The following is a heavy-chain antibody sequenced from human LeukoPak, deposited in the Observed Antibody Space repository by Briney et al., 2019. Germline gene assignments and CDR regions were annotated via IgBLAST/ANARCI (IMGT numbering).Heavy chain of an antibody. V-gene: IGHV3-74*01. CDR2: INSDGSST. Sequence: GGSLRLSCAASGFTFSSYWMHWVRQAPGKGLVWVSLINSDGSSTSYADSVKGRFTISRGNAKNTLYLQMNSLRVEDTAVYYCGREAVAGLIDPWGQGTLVTVSS. J-gene: IGHJ5*02. CDR3: GREAVAGLIDP. D-gene: IGHD6-19*01. CDR1: GFTFSSYW.